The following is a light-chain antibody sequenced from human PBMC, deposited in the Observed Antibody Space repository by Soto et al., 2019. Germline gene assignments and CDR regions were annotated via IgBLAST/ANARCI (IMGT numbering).Light chain of an antibody. V-gene: IGKV3-11*01. CDR1: QSVSSY. J-gene: IGKJ3*01. CDR2: DAS. Sequence: EIVLTQSPATLSLSPWERATLSCRASQSVSSYLAWYQQKPGQAPRLLIYDASNRATGIPARFSGSGSGTDFTLTISSLEPEDFAVDYCQQRSDWPVFGPGTKVDIK. CDR3: QQRSDWPV.